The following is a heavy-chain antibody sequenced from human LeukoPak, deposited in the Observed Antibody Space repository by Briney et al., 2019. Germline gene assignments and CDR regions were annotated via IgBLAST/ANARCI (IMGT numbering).Heavy chain of an antibody. J-gene: IGHJ4*02. Sequence: GGSLRLSCAASGFTFSSYSMNWVRQAPGKGLEWVSYISSSSSTIYYADSVEGRFTISRDNAKNSLYLQMNSLRAEDTAVYYCARHHPIQNYAWGSYRYSLFDYWGQGTLVTVSS. CDR2: ISSSSSTI. CDR3: ARHHPIQNYAWGSYRYSLFDY. CDR1: GFTFSSYS. D-gene: IGHD3-16*02. V-gene: IGHV3-48*01.